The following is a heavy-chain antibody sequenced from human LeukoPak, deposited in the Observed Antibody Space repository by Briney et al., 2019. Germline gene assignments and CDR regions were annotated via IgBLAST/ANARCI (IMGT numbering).Heavy chain of an antibody. D-gene: IGHD4-11*01. Sequence: SETLSLTCTVSGGSISSYYWSWIRQPAGKGLEWIGRIYTSGSTNYNPSLKSRVTMSVDTSKNQFSLKLSSVTAADTAVYYCAREGPFTTVTTYNWFDPWGQGTLVTVSS. CDR2: IYTSGST. V-gene: IGHV4-4*07. CDR1: GGSISSYY. J-gene: IGHJ5*02. CDR3: AREGPFTTVTTYNWFDP.